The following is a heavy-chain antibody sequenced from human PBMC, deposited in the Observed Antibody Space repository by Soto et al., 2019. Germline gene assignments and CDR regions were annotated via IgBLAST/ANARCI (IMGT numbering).Heavy chain of an antibody. V-gene: IGHV3-7*01. J-gene: IGHJ4*02. D-gene: IGHD1-7*01. CDR3: AREPNSIDY. Sequence: EVQLVESGGGLVQPGGSLRLSCAASRFTFSNYWMSWVRQAPGKGLEWVANIKQDGSEKYYVDSVKGRFTISRDNAKKSRYLQMNSLRAEDTAVYYCAREPNSIDYWGQGTLVTVSS. CDR2: IKQDGSEK. CDR1: RFTFSNYW.